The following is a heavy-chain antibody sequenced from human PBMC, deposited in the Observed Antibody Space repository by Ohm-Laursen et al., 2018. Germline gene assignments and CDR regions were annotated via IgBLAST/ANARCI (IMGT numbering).Heavy chain of an antibody. CDR3: ARRTGNYVVGYYFHY. D-gene: IGHD2-8*02. J-gene: IGHJ4*02. V-gene: IGHV4-39*01. CDR2: IYYSGST. CDR1: GGSISSSSYY. Sequence: SETLSLTCTVSGGSISSSSYYWAWIRQPPGKGLEWIGTIYYSGSTYYNPSLKSRVTISVDTSKNQFSLKVSSVTAADTAVYYCARRTGNYVVGYYFHYWGQGTLVTVSS.